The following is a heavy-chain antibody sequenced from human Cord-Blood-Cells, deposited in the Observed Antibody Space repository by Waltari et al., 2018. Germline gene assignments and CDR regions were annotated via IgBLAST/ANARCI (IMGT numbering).Heavy chain of an antibody. V-gene: IGHV4-34*01. D-gene: IGHD3-3*01. CDR3: ARYYDFWSGDAFDI. CDR1: GGSFSGYY. CDR2: INHSGST. Sequence: QVQLQQWGAGLLKPSETLSLTCAVYGGSFSGYYWSWIRQPPGKGLEWSGEINHSGSTNYNPSLKRRVTISVDTSKNQFSLKLSSVTAADTAVYYCARYYDFWSGDAFDIWGQGTMVTVSS. J-gene: IGHJ3*02.